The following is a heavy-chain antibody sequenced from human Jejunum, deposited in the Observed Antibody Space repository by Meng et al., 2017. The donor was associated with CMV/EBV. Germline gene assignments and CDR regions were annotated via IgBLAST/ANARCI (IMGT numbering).Heavy chain of an antibody. J-gene: IGHJ4*02. Sequence: VSWVQSGPEAKQPGASVTVSLKASGYICMSYGISWGRQAPGQGLEWVGWISAYNGNTNYVEKLQGRVTMTTDTSTSTAYMELTSLKSDDTAVYYCARVTHSGSPSQSSYWGQGTLVTVSS. CDR3: ARVTHSGSPSQSSY. CDR2: ISAYNGNT. CDR1: GYICMSYG. V-gene: IGHV1-18*01. D-gene: IGHD3-10*01.